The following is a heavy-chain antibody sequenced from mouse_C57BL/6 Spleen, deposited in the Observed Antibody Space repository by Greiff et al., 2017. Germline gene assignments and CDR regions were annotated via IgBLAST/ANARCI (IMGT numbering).Heavy chain of an antibody. J-gene: IGHJ4*01. CDR2: ISNGGGST. V-gene: IGHV5-12*01. D-gene: IGHD2-10*01. CDR1: GFTFSDYY. CDR3: ARHPYYGNWAMDY. Sequence: EVQLVESGGGLVQPGGSLKLSCAASGFTFSDYYMYWVRQTPEKRLEWVAYISNGGGSTYYPDTVKGRFTVSRDNAKNTLYLQMSRLKSEDTAVYYCARHPYYGNWAMDYWGQGTSVTVSS.